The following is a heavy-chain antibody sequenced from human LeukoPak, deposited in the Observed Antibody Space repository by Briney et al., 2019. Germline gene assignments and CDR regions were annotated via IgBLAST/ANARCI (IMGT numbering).Heavy chain of an antibody. CDR1: GFTFSDYY. Sequence: GGPLRLSCAASGFTFSDYYMSWIRQAPGKGLEWVSYISSSSSYTNYADSVKGRFTISRDNAKNSLYLQMNSLRAEDTAVYYCARDKNLYYDSSGYYPTRFDYWGQGTLVTVSS. CDR2: ISSSSSYT. J-gene: IGHJ4*02. CDR3: ARDKNLYYDSSGYYPTRFDY. D-gene: IGHD3-22*01. V-gene: IGHV3-11*05.